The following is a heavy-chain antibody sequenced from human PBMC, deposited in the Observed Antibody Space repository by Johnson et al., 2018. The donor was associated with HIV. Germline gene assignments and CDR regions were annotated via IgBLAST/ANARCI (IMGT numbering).Heavy chain of an antibody. CDR2: IKSKTDGGTI. CDR3: TTMSALWFGDLHGLRWAM. Sequence: EKLVESGGGVVQPGRSLRLSCAASGFTFSNAWMSWVRQAPGKGLEWVGRIKSKTDGGTIEYAAPVKGRFTISRDDSKNTLYLQMNGLKTEDTAVYYCTTMSALWFGDLHGLRWAMWG. CDR1: GFTFSNAW. J-gene: IGHJ1*01. D-gene: IGHD3-10*01. V-gene: IGHV3-15*01.